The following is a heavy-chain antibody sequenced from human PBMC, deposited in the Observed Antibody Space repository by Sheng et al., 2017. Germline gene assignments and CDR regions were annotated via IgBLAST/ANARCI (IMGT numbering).Heavy chain of an antibody. D-gene: IGHD1-20*01. V-gene: IGHV1-69*14. Sequence: QVQLVQSGAEIKRPGSSVKVSCKTAGGSFGNFPISWVRQAPGHGLVWMGGIIPVFNLSNSAQSFQDRVTLTADKSTNTAYLQLNSLTPDDTAVYFCARGLTETAPRVLWGQGTLVTVSS. CDR3: ARGLTETAPRVL. CDR2: IIPVFNLS. J-gene: IGHJ4*02. CDR1: GGSFGNFP.